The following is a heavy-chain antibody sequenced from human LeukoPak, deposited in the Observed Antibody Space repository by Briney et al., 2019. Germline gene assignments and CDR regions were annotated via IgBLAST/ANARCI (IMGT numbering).Heavy chain of an antibody. Sequence: SETLSLTCTVSGGSISSYYWSWIRQPPGKGVEWIGYIYYSGSTNYNPSLKSRVTISVDTSKNQFSLKLSSVTAADTAVYYCARHLDIAALFDYWGQGTLVTVSS. CDR3: ARHLDIAALFDY. CDR2: IYYSGST. D-gene: IGHD6-6*01. V-gene: IGHV4-59*08. J-gene: IGHJ4*02. CDR1: GGSISSYY.